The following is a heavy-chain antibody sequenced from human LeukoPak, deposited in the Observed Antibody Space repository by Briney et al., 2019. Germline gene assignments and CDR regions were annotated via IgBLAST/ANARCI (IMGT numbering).Heavy chain of an antibody. Sequence: SETLSLTCAVSGGSISSSNWWSWVRQPPGKGLEWIGEIYHSGSTNYNPSLKSRVTISVDKSKNQFSLKLSSVTAADSAVYYCARVSSGATTVDYWGQGTLVTVSS. CDR1: GGSISSSNW. CDR2: IYHSGST. D-gene: IGHD1-26*01. V-gene: IGHV4-4*02. J-gene: IGHJ4*02. CDR3: ARVSSGATTVDY.